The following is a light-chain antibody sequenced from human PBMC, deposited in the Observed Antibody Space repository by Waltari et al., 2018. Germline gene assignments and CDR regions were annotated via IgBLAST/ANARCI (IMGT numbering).Light chain of an antibody. V-gene: IGKV1-5*03. CDR2: KAA. CDR3: QQYRNLWT. J-gene: IGKJ1*01. CDR1: QSLSNW. Sequence: DIQMTQSPSTLSASVGARVTITGRASQSLSNWLAWYQQKPGKAPKALIYKAATLERGGPSRFSGSGSGTEFTLTISSLQPDDFATYYCQQYRNLWTFGQGTKVEIK.